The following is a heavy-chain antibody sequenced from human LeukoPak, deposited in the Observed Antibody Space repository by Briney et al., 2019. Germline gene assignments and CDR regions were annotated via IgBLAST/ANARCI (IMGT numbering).Heavy chain of an antibody. J-gene: IGHJ4*02. Sequence: GGSLRLSCAASGFTFSSYGMHWVRQAPGKGLEWVAVISYDGSNKYYADSVKGRFTISRDNSKNTLYLQMNSLRAEDTAVYYCASSILGYCSSTSCYGGFSYWGQGTLVTVSS. V-gene: IGHV3-30*03. CDR3: ASSILGYCSSTSCYGGFSY. D-gene: IGHD2-2*01. CDR2: ISYDGSNK. CDR1: GFTFSSYG.